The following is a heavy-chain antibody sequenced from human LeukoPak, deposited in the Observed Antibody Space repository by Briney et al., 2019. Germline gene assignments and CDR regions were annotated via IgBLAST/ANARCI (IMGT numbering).Heavy chain of an antibody. J-gene: IGHJ4*02. V-gene: IGHV3-74*01. CDR2: INSDESST. Sequence: PGGSLRLSCAASGFTFSSYLMHWVRQAPGKGLVWVSCINSDESSTRYADSVKGRFTISRDNAKNTLYLQMNSLRAEDTAVYYCVSLLYGLGDDYWGQGTLLTVAS. D-gene: IGHD3/OR15-3a*01. CDR1: GFTFSSYL. CDR3: VSLLYGLGDDY.